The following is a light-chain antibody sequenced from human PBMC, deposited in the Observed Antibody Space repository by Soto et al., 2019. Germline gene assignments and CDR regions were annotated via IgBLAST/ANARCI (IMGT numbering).Light chain of an antibody. J-gene: IGLJ1*01. CDR1: SSDVGGYNY. CDR3: SSYTNTMTFYV. V-gene: IGLV2-14*01. Sequence: QSALTQPAYVSGSLGQSITISCTGTSSDVGGYNYVSWYQHHPGKAPKVMIYEVSNRPSGVSNRFSGSKSGNTASLTISGLQAEDEADYYCSSYTNTMTFYVFGNGSKVTVL. CDR2: EVS.